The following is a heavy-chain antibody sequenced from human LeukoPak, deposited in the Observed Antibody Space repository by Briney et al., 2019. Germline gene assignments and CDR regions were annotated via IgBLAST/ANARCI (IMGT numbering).Heavy chain of an antibody. D-gene: IGHD4-23*01. Sequence: SETLSLTCTVSGGSISSYYWSWIRQPAGKGLEWIGRIYTSGSTNYNLSLKSRVTMSVDTSKNQFSLKLCSVTAADTAVYYCARDIYGGNSYYFDYWGQGTLVTVSS. CDR1: GGSISSYY. CDR3: ARDIYGGNSYYFDY. CDR2: IYTSGST. J-gene: IGHJ4*02. V-gene: IGHV4-4*07.